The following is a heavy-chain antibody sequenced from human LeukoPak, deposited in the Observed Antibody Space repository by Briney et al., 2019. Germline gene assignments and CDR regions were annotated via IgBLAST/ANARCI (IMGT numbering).Heavy chain of an antibody. CDR1: GYGFAGYW. CDR2: IYPGDSDT. Sequence: GESLKISCKGSGYGFAGYWIAWVRQMPGKGLEWMGIIYPGDSDTRYNPSFQGQVTISADKSISTAFLQWSSLKASDTAIYYCARRLGPYCSDTVCPRGRNNWFDPWGQGTLVTVSS. CDR3: ARRLGPYCSDTVCPRGRNNWFDP. J-gene: IGHJ5*02. D-gene: IGHD2-15*01. V-gene: IGHV5-51*01.